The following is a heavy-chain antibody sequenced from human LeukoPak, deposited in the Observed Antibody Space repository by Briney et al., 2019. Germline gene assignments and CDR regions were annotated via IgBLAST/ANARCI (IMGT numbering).Heavy chain of an antibody. D-gene: IGHD6-13*01. CDR1: GFTFSDHY. CDR3: ARDRYSSSWFDI. V-gene: IGHV3-11*05. CDR2: ISSSGSFT. Sequence: PGGSLRLSCAASGFTFSDHYMSWIRQAPGKGLEWVSYISSSGSFTNYADSVKGRFTISRDNAKTSLYLQMNSLRAEDTAVYYCARDRYSSSWFDIWGQGTKVTVSS. J-gene: IGHJ3*02.